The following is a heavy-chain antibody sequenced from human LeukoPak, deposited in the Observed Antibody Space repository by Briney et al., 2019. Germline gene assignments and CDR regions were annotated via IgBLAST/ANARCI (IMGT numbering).Heavy chain of an antibody. V-gene: IGHV3-30*02. Sequence: PGGSLRLSCAASGLMFSTSGMHWVRQAPGKGLEWVAFIQYDGSEIYYADSLKGRFTISRDNSKNTLYLQMNSLRAEDTAVYYCARDFAREFTIDYWGQGTLVTVSS. CDR1: GLMFSTSG. CDR3: ARDFAREFTIDY. CDR2: IQYDGSEI. J-gene: IGHJ4*02. D-gene: IGHD3-10*01.